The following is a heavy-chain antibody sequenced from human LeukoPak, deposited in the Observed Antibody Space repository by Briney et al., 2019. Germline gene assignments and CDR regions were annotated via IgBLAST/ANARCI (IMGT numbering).Heavy chain of an antibody. V-gene: IGHV1-18*04. CDR1: GYTFTSNY. CDR3: ARLAPATYVDI. J-gene: IGHJ3*02. Sequence: ASVKVSCKASGYTFTSNYIHWVRQAPGQGLEWMGWISAYNGNTNYAQKLQGRVTMTTDTSTSTAYMELRSLRSDDTAVYYCARLAPATYVDIWGQGTMVTVSS. CDR2: ISAYNGNT.